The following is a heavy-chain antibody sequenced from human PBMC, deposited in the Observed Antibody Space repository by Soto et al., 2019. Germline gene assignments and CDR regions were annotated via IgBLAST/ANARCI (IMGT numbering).Heavy chain of an antibody. D-gene: IGHD2-2*01. Sequence: GGSLRLSCAASGSTFRNSAMSWVRQAPGKGLEWISAISTSAHGHGTNYADSVKGRFTISRDNSKNTLYLQMNSLRAEDTAVYYCAKDLGYCSSSTCSPPYGMDVWGQGTTVTVSS. CDR2: ISTSAHGHGT. CDR3: AKDLGYCSSSTCSPPYGMDV. J-gene: IGHJ6*02. V-gene: IGHV3-23*01. CDR1: GSTFRNSA.